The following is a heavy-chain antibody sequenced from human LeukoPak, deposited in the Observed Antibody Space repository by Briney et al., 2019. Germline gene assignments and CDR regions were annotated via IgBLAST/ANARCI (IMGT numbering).Heavy chain of an antibody. CDR2: ISSGSSHI. CDR3: ARSSSPCDI. CDR1: GFIFSSYS. V-gene: IGHV3-21*01. Sequence: PGGSLRLSCAASGFIFSSYSMNWVRQAPGKGLEWVSSISSGSSHIFYADSVKGRFTISRDNAKNSLYLQMNSLRAEDTAVYYCARSSSPCDIWGQGTMVTVSS. J-gene: IGHJ3*02.